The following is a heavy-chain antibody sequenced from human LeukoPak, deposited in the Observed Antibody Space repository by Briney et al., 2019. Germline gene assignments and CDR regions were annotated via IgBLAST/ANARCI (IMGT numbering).Heavy chain of an antibody. V-gene: IGHV4-31*03. CDR1: GGYISSGGYY. J-gene: IGHJ4*02. Sequence: SETLSLTCTVSGGYISSGGYYLSWIRQHPGNGLEWIGYIYYSGSTYYSPSLKSRVTISVDTSKNQFSLKLSSVTAADTAVYYCANLWFGELGYYFDYWGQGTLVTVSS. CDR2: IYYSGST. CDR3: ANLWFGELGYYFDY. D-gene: IGHD3-10*01.